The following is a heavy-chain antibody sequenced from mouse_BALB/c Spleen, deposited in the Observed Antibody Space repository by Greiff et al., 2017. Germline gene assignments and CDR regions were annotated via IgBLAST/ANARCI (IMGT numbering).Heavy chain of an antibody. CDR3: ARDDSAGAMDY. CDR1: GFTFSDYG. J-gene: IGHJ4*01. V-gene: IGHV5-15*02. Sequence: EVQLVESGGGLVQPGGSRKLSCAASGFTFSDYGMAWVRQAPGKGPEWVAFISNLAYSIYYADTVTGRFTISRENAKNTLYLEMSSLRSEDTAMYYCARDDSAGAMDYWGQGTSVTVSS. CDR2: ISNLAYSI. D-gene: IGHD2-4*01.